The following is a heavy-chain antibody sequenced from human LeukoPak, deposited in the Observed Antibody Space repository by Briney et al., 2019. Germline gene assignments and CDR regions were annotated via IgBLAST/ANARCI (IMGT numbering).Heavy chain of an antibody. J-gene: IGHJ4*02. CDR2: ISGSGAST. Sequence: GGSLRLSCAASGFTFSSSAMSWVRQAPGKGLEWVSSISGSGASTYYADSVKGRFTISRDNSKNTLYLQMNSLRAEDTAVYYCAKDLGFIVGGGYWGQGTLVTVSS. D-gene: IGHD1-26*01. CDR1: GFTFSSSA. V-gene: IGHV3-23*01. CDR3: AKDLGFIVGGGY.